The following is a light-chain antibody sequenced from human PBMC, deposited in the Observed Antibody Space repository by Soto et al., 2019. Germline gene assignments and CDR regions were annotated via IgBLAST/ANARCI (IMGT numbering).Light chain of an antibody. J-gene: IGKJ4*01. V-gene: IGKV3-11*01. CDR3: QQRSNWPPLT. Sequence: EIVVTQSPGTLSLSPGERATLSCRASQKISSYLAWYQQKPGQAPRLLIYDASNRATGIPARFSGSGSGTDFTLTISSLEPEDFAVYYCQQRSNWPPLTFGGGNKVEIK. CDR2: DAS. CDR1: QKISSY.